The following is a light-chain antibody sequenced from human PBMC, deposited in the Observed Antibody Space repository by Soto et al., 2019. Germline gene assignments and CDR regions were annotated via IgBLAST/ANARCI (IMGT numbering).Light chain of an antibody. Sequence: DIILTQSPAIVSVSPGERATLSCRASRSVSTNLAWYQHKHGQAPRLLLYGASTRVTDIPARFSGSGSGTDFTLTINYLKSEDFGVYYWQQYDKSLPPVTFGGGTKVEI. J-gene: IGKJ4*01. V-gene: IGKV3-15*01. CDR2: GAS. CDR1: RSVSTN. CDR3: QQYDKSLPPVT.